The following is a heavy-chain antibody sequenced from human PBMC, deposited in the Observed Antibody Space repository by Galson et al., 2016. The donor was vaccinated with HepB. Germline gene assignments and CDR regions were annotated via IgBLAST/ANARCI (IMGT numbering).Heavy chain of an antibody. J-gene: IGHJ4*02. Sequence: TLSLTCTVSGGSVSSGGYYWSWIRQHPGKGLEWIGYIHYSGSAYYNPSLMSRATILLDTSKNHFSLKLSSVTAADTAVYYCARDGYTNFDYWGQGTLVTVSS. V-gene: IGHV4-31*03. CDR1: GGSVSSGGYY. CDR2: IHYSGSA. D-gene: IGHD5-18*01. CDR3: ARDGYTNFDY.